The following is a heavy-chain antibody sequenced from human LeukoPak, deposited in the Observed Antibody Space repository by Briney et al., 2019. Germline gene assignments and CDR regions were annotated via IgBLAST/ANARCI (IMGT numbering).Heavy chain of an antibody. V-gene: IGHV3-23*01. CDR3: AKGEIVVVPAAIAI. CDR1: GFTFSSYA. CDR2: ISGGGGST. D-gene: IGHD2-2*01. Sequence: GGSLRLSCAASGFTFSSYAMNWVRQAPGKGLEWVSLISGGGGSTYYADSVKGRFTISRDNSKNTLYLQMNSLRAEDTAAYYCAKGEIVVVPAAIAIWGQGTLVTVSS. J-gene: IGHJ4*02.